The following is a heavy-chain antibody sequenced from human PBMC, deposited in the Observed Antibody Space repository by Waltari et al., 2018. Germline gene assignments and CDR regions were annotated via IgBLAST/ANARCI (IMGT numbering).Heavy chain of an antibody. D-gene: IGHD2-21*02. CDR2: VYISGHT. Sequence: QVQLQESGPGLVKPSETLSLTCSVPGGSICNYYWPWVRQSAGKGLEWIGRVYISGHTSYNPSLESRVTMSLDTSSNEFSLKLRFVTAADTGVYFCARSGDFGDYDAWGQGTLVTVS. CDR1: GGSICNYY. V-gene: IGHV4-4*07. J-gene: IGHJ5*02. CDR3: ARSGDFGDYDA.